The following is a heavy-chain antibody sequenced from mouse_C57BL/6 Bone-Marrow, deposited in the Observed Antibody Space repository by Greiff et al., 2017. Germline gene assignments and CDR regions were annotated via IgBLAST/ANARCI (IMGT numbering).Heavy chain of an antibody. CDR1: GYAFSSSW. CDR3: ARAYSPYYFDY. V-gene: IGHV1-82*01. Sequence: QVQLQQSGPELVKPGASVKISCKASGYAFSSSWMNWVKQRPGKGLEWIGRIYPGDGDTNYNGKFKGKATLTADKSSSTAYMQLSSLTSEDSAVXFCARAYSPYYFDYWGQGTTLTVSS. J-gene: IGHJ2*01. CDR2: IYPGDGDT.